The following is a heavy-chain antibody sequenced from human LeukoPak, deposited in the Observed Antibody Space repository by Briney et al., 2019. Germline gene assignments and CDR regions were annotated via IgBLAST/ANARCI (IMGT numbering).Heavy chain of an antibody. Sequence: GGSLRLSCAASGFTFSIYTMNWVRQAPGKGLEWVSSISSSSSSIYDADSVKGRFTISRDNAKNSLYLQMNSLRAEDMALYYCAKAADTQSYSSGWDFWGQGTLVTVSS. CDR1: GFTFSIYT. V-gene: IGHV3-21*04. CDR2: ISSSSSSI. D-gene: IGHD6-19*01. J-gene: IGHJ4*02. CDR3: AKAADTQSYSSGWDF.